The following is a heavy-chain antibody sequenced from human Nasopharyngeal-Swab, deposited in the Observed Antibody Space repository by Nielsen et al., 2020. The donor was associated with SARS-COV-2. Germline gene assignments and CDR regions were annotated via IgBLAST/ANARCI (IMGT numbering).Heavy chain of an antibody. CDR2: IKSKTDGGTT. D-gene: IGHD7-27*01. CDR3: TTDLGSSGFDY. J-gene: IGHJ4*02. Sequence: GRQMPGKGLEWVGRIKSKTDGGTTDYAAPVKGRFTTSRDDSKNTLYLQMNSLKTEDTAVYYCTTDLGSSGFDYWGQGTLVTVSS. V-gene: IGHV3-15*07.